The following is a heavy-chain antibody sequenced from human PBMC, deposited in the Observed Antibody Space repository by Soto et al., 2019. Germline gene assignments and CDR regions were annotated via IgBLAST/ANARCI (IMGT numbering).Heavy chain of an antibody. J-gene: IGHJ6*01. CDR2: IYYSGST. Sequence: PSGTLSLTCTVSGGSISSGGYYWSWIRQHPGKGLEWIGYIYYSGSTYYNPSLKSRVTISVDTSKNQFSLKLSSVTAADTAVYYCARDRKERXSGGSCPLGYYYYGMDVWGQGTTVTVSS. CDR1: GGSISSGGYY. D-gene: IGHD2-15*01. CDR3: ARDRKERXSGGSCPLGYYYYGMDV. V-gene: IGHV4-31*03.